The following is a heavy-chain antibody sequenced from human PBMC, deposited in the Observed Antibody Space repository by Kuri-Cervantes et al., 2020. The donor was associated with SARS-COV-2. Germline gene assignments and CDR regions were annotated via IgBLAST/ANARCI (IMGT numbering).Heavy chain of an antibody. J-gene: IGHJ5*02. D-gene: IGHD4-11*01. Sequence: SGPTLVKPTQTLTLTCTFSGFSLSTSGVGVGWIRQPPGKSLEWLALIYWNDDKRYSPSLKSRLTITKDTSKNQVVPTMTNMDTVDTATYYCVHSPPDFSNNGWFDPWGQGTLVTVSS. CDR1: GFSLSTSGVG. CDR3: VHSPPDFSNNGWFDP. CDR2: IYWNDDK. V-gene: IGHV2-5*01.